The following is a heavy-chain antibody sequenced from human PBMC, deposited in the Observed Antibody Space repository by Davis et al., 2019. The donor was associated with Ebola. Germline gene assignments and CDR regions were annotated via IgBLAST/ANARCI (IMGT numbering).Heavy chain of an antibody. J-gene: IGHJ4*02. Sequence: ASVKVSCKATGYTFSNYYIHWVRQAPGQGLEWMGIINPSGGSTTYAQKFQGRVTMTRDTSTRTVYMELSSLRSEDTAVYYCARGRGHYEYSGGDYWGQGTLVIVSS. V-gene: IGHV1-46*01. D-gene: IGHD2-21*01. CDR3: ARGRGHYEYSGGDY. CDR2: INPSGGST. CDR1: GYTFSNYY.